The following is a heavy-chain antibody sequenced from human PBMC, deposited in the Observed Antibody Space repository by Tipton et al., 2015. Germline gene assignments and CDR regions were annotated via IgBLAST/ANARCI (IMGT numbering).Heavy chain of an antibody. V-gene: IGHV3-23*01. CDR1: GFTFRSYA. Sequence: SLRLSCEASGFTFRSYAMSWVRQAPGKGLEWVSTISGSGGSTFHADSVKGRFTISRDNSKNTLSLEMNSLRVDDTAVYYCAKDRPTDYYDSSGSLFQHWGQGTLVTVSS. J-gene: IGHJ1*01. CDR3: AKDRPTDYYDSSGSLFQH. D-gene: IGHD3-22*01. CDR2: ISGSGGST.